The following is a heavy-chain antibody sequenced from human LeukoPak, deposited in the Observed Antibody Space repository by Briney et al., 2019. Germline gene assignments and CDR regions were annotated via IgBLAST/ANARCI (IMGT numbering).Heavy chain of an antibody. CDR1: GGSISSYY. V-gene: IGHV4-59*12. CDR2: IYYSGST. CDR3: AIQAPIDY. Sequence: PSETLSLTCTVSGGSISSYYWSWIRQPPGKGLEWIGYIYYSGSTNYNPSLKSRVTISVDTSKNHLSLKLTSVTAADTAVYYCAIQAPIDYWGQGTLVTVSS. J-gene: IGHJ4*02.